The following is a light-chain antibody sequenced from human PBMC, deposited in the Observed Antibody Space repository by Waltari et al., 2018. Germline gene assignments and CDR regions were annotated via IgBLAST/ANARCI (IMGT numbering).Light chain of an antibody. CDR3: SSYISSSTLEL. CDR2: DVS. V-gene: IGLV2-14*03. J-gene: IGLJ2*01. Sequence: QSALTQPASVSGSPGQSITISCTGTSSDVGAYNYVSWYQQHPGKAPNLIIFDVSTRPSAVSNRFSGSKSGNTASLTISGLQAEDESDYYCSSYISSSTLELFGGGTSLTVL. CDR1: SSDVGAYNY.